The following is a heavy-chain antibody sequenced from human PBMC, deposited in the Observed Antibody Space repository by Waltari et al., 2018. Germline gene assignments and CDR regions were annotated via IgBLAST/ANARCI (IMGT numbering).Heavy chain of an antibody. CDR1: GFTYRTFG. CDR2: IWFDGSDK. Sequence: QVQLVESGGGVVQPGGSLRLACPASGFTYRTFGMHWVRRGPGKGLEWVALIWFDGSDKANADSARGRFTISRDNSKRTLHLDMDNLKVDDTAMYYCAKDAFGNTYLDLWGQGTLVTVSS. V-gene: IGHV3-30*02. D-gene: IGHD3-10*01. CDR3: AKDAFGNTYLDL. J-gene: IGHJ4*02.